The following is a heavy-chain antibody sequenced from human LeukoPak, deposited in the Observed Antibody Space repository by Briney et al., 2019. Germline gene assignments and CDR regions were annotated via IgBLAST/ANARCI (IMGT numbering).Heavy chain of an antibody. CDR3: ARHQTIVRPRDF. CDR1: GYTFTSYY. Sequence: ASVKVSCKASGYTFTSYYMHWVRQAPGQGLEWMGIINPSGGSTSYAQKFQGRVTMTRDTSTSTVYMELSSLRSEDTSVYYCARHQTIVRPRDFWGQETRVTVSS. J-gene: IGHJ4*02. V-gene: IGHV1-46*01. CDR2: INPSGGST. D-gene: IGHD3-10*01.